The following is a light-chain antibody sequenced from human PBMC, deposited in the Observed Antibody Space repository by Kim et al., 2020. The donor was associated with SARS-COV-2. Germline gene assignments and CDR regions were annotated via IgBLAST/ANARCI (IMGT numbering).Light chain of an antibody. Sequence: SVTPKGKVTITCRASQSIGSSLHWYQQKPDQSPKLLIKYASQSFSGVPSRFSGSGSGKDFTLTISSLEAEDAATYYCHQSSGLPHTFGQGTKLEI. CDR3: HQSSGLPHT. J-gene: IGKJ2*01. V-gene: IGKV6-21*01. CDR1: QSIGSS. CDR2: YAS.